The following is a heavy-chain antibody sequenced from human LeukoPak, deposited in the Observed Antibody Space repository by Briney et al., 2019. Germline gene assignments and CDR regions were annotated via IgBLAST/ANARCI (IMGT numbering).Heavy chain of an antibody. D-gene: IGHD6-19*01. V-gene: IGHV3-53*01. J-gene: IGHJ4*02. Sequence: SGGSLRLSCAASGFTVSSNYMSWVRQAPGKGLEWVSAINNDGSYTHYADSVKGRFTISRDNSKNTLYLQMTSLTAEDTAVYFCADRPIGMAGKPNYYFDYWGQGTLVTVSS. CDR3: ADRPIGMAGKPNYYFDY. CDR2: INNDGSYT. CDR1: GFTVSSNY.